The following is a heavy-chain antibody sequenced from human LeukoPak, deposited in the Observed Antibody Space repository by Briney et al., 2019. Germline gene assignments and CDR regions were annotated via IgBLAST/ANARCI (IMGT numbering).Heavy chain of an antibody. CDR1: GYTFTGYY. CDR2: INPKSGGT. J-gene: IGHJ5*02. D-gene: IGHD6-13*01. V-gene: IGHV1-2*02. CDR3: ARPSCSSWYGFDA. Sequence: ASVKVSCKASGYTFTGYYVHWVRQAPGQGLEWMGWINPKSGGTNYAQKFQGRVTMTRDTSISTAYMDLSSLKSDDTAVYYCARPSCSSWYGFDAWGQGTLVTVSS.